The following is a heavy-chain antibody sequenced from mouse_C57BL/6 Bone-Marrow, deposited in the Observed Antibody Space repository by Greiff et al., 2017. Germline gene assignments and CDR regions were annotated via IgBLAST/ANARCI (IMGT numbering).Heavy chain of an antibody. D-gene: IGHD2-4*01. CDR3: SQGIYYDCDGGFAY. CDR1: GFNIKDDY. V-gene: IGHV14-4*01. CDR2: IDPENGDT. J-gene: IGHJ3*01. Sequence: VQLQQSGAELVRPGASVKLSCTASGFNIKDDYMHWVKQRPEQGLEWSGWIDPENGDTEYASKFQGKATITADTSSNTAYLQLNSLTSEDTAVYYCSQGIYYDCDGGFAYWGQGTLVTVSA.